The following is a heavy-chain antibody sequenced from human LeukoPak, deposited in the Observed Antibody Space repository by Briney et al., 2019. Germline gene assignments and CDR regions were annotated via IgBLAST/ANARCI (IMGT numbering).Heavy chain of an antibody. V-gene: IGHV3-48*04. J-gene: IGHJ5*02. CDR2: ISSSSSTI. CDR3: ARDRGYSGYEGGFGWFDP. Sequence: GGSLRLSCAASGFTFSSYSMNWVRQAPGKGLEWVSYISSSSSTIYYADSVKGRFTISRDNAKNSLYLQMNSLRAEDTAVYYCARDRGYSGYEGGFGWFDPWGQGTLVTVSS. D-gene: IGHD5-12*01. CDR1: GFTFSSYS.